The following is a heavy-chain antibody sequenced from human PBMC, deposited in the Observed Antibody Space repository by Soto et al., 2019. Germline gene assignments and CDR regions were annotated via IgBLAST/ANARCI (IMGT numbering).Heavy chain of an antibody. V-gene: IGHV3-23*01. CDR2: ITGSGGST. J-gene: IGHJ4*02. Sequence: EVQLLESGGGLVQPGGSLRLSCAASGLTFSNYAMGWVRQAPGRGLEWVSVITGSGGSTYYADSVKGRFTISRDNSKNTLYLQMNSLRAEDTAIYYCTKVRSSWYYFDFWGQGTLVTVSS. D-gene: IGHD6-13*01. CDR1: GLTFSNYA. CDR3: TKVRSSWYYFDF.